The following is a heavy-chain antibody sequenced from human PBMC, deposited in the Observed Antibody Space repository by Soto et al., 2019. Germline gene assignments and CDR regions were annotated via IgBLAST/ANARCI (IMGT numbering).Heavy chain of an antibody. CDR3: ARGSKGSSWYAYWFDP. V-gene: IGHV1-8*01. J-gene: IGHJ5*02. D-gene: IGHD6-13*01. CDR1: GYTFTSYD. CDR2: MNPNSGNT. Sequence: VASVKVSCKASGYTFTSYDINWVRQATGQGLEWMGWMNPNSGNTGYAQKFQGRVTMTRNTSISTAYMELSSLRSEDTAVYYCARGSKGSSWYAYWFDPWGQGTLVTVSS.